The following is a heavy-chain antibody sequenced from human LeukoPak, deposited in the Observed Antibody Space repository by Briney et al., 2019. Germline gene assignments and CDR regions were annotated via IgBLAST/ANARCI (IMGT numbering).Heavy chain of an antibody. CDR1: GGSISSYY. CDR3: ARGSFGRGWYYFDY. V-gene: IGHV4-4*07. J-gene: IGHJ4*02. D-gene: IGHD6-19*01. Sequence: SETLSLTCTVSGGSISSYYWSWIRQPAGKGLEWIGRIYTSGSTNYNPSPKSRVTMSVDTSKNQFSLKLSSVTAADTAVYYCARGSFGRGWYYFDYWGQGTLVTVSS. CDR2: IYTSGST.